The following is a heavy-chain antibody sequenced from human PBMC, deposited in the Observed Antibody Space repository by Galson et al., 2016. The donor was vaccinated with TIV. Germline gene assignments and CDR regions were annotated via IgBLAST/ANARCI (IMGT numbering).Heavy chain of an antibody. Sequence: SLRLSCAASGFTFSVYNMNWVRQAPGKGLEWISYASTTSSLIYYADSVRGRFTISRDNAKNSLYLQMNSLRAYDTAVYYCAREGRDGYNPYFDYWGQGTLVTVSS. D-gene: IGHD5-24*01. CDR1: GFTFSVYN. CDR3: AREGRDGYNPYFDY. V-gene: IGHV3-48*01. J-gene: IGHJ4*02. CDR2: ASTTSSLI.